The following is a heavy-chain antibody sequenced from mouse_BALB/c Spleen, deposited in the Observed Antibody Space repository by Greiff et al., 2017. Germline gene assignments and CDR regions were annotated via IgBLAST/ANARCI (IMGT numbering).Heavy chain of an antibody. V-gene: IGHV2-4-1*01. CDR3: ARNLGGTSAWFAY. CDR1: GFSLTSYG. J-gene: IGHJ3*01. D-gene: IGHD5-1*01. Sequence: VKLMESGPDLVAPSQSLSITCTVSGFSLTSYGVHWVRQSPGKGLEWLGVIWSGGSTDYNAAFISRLSISKDNSKSQVFFKMNSLQADDTAIYYCARNLGGTSAWFAYWGQGTLVTVSA. CDR2: IWSGGST.